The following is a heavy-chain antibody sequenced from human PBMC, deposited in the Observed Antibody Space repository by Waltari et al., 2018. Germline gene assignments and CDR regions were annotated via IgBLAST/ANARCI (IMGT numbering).Heavy chain of an antibody. CDR3: AKDHGSSWYYFDY. D-gene: IGHD6-13*01. CDR1: GFTFSSYG. CDR2: IWYDGSNK. J-gene: IGHJ4*02. Sequence: QVQLVESGGGVVQPGRSLRLSCAASGFTFSSYGMHWFRQAPGKGLEWVAVIWYDGSNKYYADSVKGRFTISRDNSKNTLYLQMNSLRAEDTAVYYCAKDHGSSWYYFDYWGQGTLVTVSS. V-gene: IGHV3-33*06.